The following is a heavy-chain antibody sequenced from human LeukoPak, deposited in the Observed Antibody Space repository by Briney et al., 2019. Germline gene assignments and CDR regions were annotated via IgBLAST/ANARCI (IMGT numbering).Heavy chain of an antibody. Sequence: GGSPRLSCAASGFTVSSNYMSWVRQAPGKGLEWVSVIYSGGSTYYADSVKGRFTISRDNSKNTLYLQMNSLRAEDTAVYYCAKGSVLLWFGELFPDPGPDKRDYFDYWGQGTLVTVSS. CDR1: GFTVSSNY. J-gene: IGHJ4*02. CDR3: AKGSVLLWFGELFPDPGPDKRDYFDY. CDR2: IYSGGST. V-gene: IGHV3-66*01. D-gene: IGHD3-10*01.